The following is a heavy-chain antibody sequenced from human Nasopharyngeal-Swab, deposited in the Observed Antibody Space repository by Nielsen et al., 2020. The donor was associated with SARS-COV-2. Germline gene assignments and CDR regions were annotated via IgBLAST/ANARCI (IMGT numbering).Heavy chain of an antibody. Sequence: GESLKISCAASGFTFSDYYMSWIRQAPGKGLEWVSSISSSSGYIYYAGSVKGRFTISRDNARNSLYLQMNSLRAEDTAVYYCSRAAHGVDCWGQGTLVTVSS. J-gene: IGHJ4*02. D-gene: IGHD3-16*01. CDR3: SRAAHGVDC. V-gene: IGHV3-11*06. CDR1: GFTFSDYY. CDR2: ISSSSGYI.